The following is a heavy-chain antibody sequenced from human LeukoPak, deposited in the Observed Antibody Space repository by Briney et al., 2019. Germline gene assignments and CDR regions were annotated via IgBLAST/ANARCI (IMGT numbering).Heavy chain of an antibody. CDR1: GFTFSSYG. V-gene: IGHV3-30*03. CDR3: ARDITDGSGSYYRSTPFDY. Sequence: PGRSLRLSCAASGFTFSSYGMHWVRQAPGKGLEWVAVISYDGSNKYYADSVKGRFTISRDNSKNTLYLQMNSLRAEDTAVYYCARDITDGSGSYYRSTPFDYWGQGTLVTVSS. J-gene: IGHJ4*02. D-gene: IGHD3-10*01. CDR2: ISYDGSNK.